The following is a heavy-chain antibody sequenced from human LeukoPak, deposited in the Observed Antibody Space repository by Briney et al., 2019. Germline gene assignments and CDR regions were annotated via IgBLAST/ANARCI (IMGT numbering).Heavy chain of an antibody. CDR3: ARDVDKGASEY. V-gene: IGHV3-66*01. CDR1: GFTVSSNY. J-gene: IGHJ4*02. CDR2: IDSGGST. Sequence: GGSLRLSCAASGFTVSSNYMSWVRQAPGKGLEWVSVIDSGGSTYYADSVKGRFTISRDNSKNTLYLQMNSLRAEDTAVYYCARDVDKGASEYWGQGTLVTVSS. D-gene: IGHD3-16*01.